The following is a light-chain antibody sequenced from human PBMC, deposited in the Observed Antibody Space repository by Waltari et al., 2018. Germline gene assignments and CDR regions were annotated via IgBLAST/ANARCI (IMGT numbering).Light chain of an antibody. CDR1: SSNIGNDY. CDR2: ENN. J-gene: IGLJ2*01. V-gene: IGLV1-51*02. CDR3: GTWDTSLSALI. Sequence: SAAPGQKVTISCSGSSSNIGNDYVSWYQQLPGTAPKLFIYENNKRPSGIPDRFSGSKSGTSATLGITGLQTGDEADYYCGTWDTSLSALIFGGGTKLTVL.